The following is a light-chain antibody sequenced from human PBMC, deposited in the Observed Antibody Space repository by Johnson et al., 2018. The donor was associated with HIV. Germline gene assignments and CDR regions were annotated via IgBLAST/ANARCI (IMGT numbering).Light chain of an antibody. CDR1: SSTIGNNY. Sequence: QSVLTQPPSVSAAPGQKVTISCSGSSSTIGNNYISWYQLLPGTPPTLLIFKNNKRPSGIPDRFSGSKSGTSANLDITGIPPGDEADYYCASWDRSLTVGTVFGPGTRVTVL. CDR3: ASWDRSLTVGTV. CDR2: KNN. V-gene: IGLV1-51*02. J-gene: IGLJ1*01.